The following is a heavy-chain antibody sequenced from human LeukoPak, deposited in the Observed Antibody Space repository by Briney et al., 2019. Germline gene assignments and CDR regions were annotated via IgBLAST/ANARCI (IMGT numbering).Heavy chain of an antibody. D-gene: IGHD3-16*01. Sequence: QPSQTLSLTCTVSGGSISSGSYYWSWIRQPAGKGLEWIGRIYTSGSTNYNPSLKSRVTISVDTSKNQFSLKLSSVTAADTAVYYCARGGGSDWYFDLWGRGTLSLSPQ. CDR2: IYTSGST. V-gene: IGHV4-61*02. J-gene: IGHJ2*01. CDR3: ARGGGSDWYFDL. CDR1: GGSISSGSYY.